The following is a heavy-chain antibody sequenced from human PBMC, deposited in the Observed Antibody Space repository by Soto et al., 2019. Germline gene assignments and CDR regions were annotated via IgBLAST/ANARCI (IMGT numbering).Heavy chain of an antibody. D-gene: IGHD6-13*01. CDR1: GDSVSSRFW. CDR3: ARYNAASGTYYFDY. V-gene: IGHV4-4*02. J-gene: IGHJ4*02. CDR2: IYHSGSA. Sequence: PSETLSLTCAVSGDSVSSRFWWSWVRQSPGKGLEWIGEIYHSGSANYNPSLKSRVTMSVDNSKNQFSLKLNSVTAADTAVYYCARYNAASGTYYFDYWGQGTLVTVSS.